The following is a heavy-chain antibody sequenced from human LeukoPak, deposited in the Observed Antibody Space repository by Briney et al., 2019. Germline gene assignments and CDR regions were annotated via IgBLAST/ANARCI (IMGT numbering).Heavy chain of an antibody. CDR3: ARDRLLEDRDYYYYYYMDV. CDR2: IKQWGSEK. V-gene: IGHV3-7*01. Sequence: GGSLRLSCAASGFTFSRYWMRWGRQAAGKGLEGVGNIKQWGSEKYSVDSVRRRFTISRDNAKNSLYLQLHSLRAEDTAAYHCARDRLLEDRDYYYYYYMDVWGQGTLVTVSS. J-gene: IGHJ6*03. D-gene: IGHD1-1*01. CDR1: GFTFSRYW.